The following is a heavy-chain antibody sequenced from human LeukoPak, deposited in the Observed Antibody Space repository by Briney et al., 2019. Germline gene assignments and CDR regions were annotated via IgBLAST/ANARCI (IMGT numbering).Heavy chain of an antibody. CDR2: ISGSGGST. Sequence: PGGSLRLSCAASGFTFSSYAMSWVRQAPGRGLEWVSAISGSGGSTYYADSVKGRFTISRDNSKNTLYLQMNSLRAEDTAVYFCAKWYCSTTSCYYDYWGQGTLVTVSS. CDR1: GFTFSSYA. D-gene: IGHD2-2*01. V-gene: IGHV3-23*01. J-gene: IGHJ4*02. CDR3: AKWYCSTTSCYYDY.